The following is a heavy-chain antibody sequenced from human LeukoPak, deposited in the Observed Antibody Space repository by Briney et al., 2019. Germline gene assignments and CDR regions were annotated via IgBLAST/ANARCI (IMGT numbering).Heavy chain of an antibody. CDR1: GYTFTSYG. D-gene: IGHD2-2*01. CDR2: ISAYNGNS. J-gene: IGHJ4*02. Sequence: GASVKVSCKASGYTFTSYGISWVRHAPGQGLEWMGWISAYNGNSNYAQKFQGRVTMTTDTSTSTGYMELRSLRSDDTAVYYCARVHSYCSSTSCLDYWGQGTLVTVSS. V-gene: IGHV1-18*01. CDR3: ARVHSYCSSTSCLDY.